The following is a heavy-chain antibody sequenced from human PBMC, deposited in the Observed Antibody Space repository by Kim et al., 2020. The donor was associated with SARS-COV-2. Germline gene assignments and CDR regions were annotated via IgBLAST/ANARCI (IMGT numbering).Heavy chain of an antibody. D-gene: IGHD2-15*01. J-gene: IGHJ6*02. CDR1: GFTFSTYD. V-gene: IGHV3-23*01. Sequence: GGSLRLSCAASGFTFSTYDMNWVRQAPGKGLEWVSGISGSGVTTYYADSVQGRFSISRDNSKNTLYLQMDSLRAEDTALYYCAKASTYCSGGRFYSVYYYGMDVWGQRTTVTVS. CDR3: AKASTYCSGGRFYSVYYYGMDV. CDR2: ISGSGVTT.